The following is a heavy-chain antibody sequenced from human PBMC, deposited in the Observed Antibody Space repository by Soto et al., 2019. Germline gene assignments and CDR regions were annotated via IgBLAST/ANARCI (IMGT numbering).Heavy chain of an antibody. V-gene: IGHV1-2*04. Sequence: ASVKVSCKASGYTFTGYYMHWVRQAPGQGLEWVGWINHNSGGTNYAQKFQGWVTMTRDTSISTAYMELSRLRSDDTAVYYCARDQDGDYDYWGQGTLVTVSS. CDR3: ARDQDGDYDY. CDR2: INHNSGGT. CDR1: GYTFTGYY. J-gene: IGHJ4*02. D-gene: IGHD4-17*01.